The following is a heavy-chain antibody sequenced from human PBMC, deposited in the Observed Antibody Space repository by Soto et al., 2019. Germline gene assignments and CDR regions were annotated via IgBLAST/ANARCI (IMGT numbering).Heavy chain of an antibody. CDR3: ARLPYSYVSLYFYDF. J-gene: IGHJ4*02. V-gene: IGHV3-23*01. CDR2: ISDRGGST. Sequence: GGSLRLSCAASGFTFSNYAVSWVRQSPGRGLEWVASISDRGGSTKYADSVNGRFTISRDNSRNTLFLQMDTLRAEDTAVYYCARLPYSYVSLYFYDFWGQGTLVTVSS. D-gene: IGHD5-18*01. CDR1: GFTFSNYA.